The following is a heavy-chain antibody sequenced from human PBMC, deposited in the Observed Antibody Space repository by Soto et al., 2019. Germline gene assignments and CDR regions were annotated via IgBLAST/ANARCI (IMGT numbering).Heavy chain of an antibody. Sequence: GGSLRLSCAASGFTFSSYAMHWVRQAPGKGLEWVAVISYDGSNKYYADSVKGRFTISRDNSKNTLYLQMNSLRAEDTAVYYCARDAQTSGSLDYWGQGTLVTVSS. CDR2: ISYDGSNK. J-gene: IGHJ4*02. CDR1: GFTFSSYA. CDR3: ARDAQTSGSLDY. D-gene: IGHD1-26*01. V-gene: IGHV3-30-3*01.